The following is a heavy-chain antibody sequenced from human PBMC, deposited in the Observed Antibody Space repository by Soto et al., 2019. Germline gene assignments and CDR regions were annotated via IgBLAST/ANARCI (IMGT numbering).Heavy chain of an antibody. D-gene: IGHD6-6*01. J-gene: IGHJ6*02. CDR2: TYYRSKWYS. V-gene: IGHV6-1*01. CDR3: PSIHSSSSLDVDV. Sequence: SQTLSLTCAISGDSVSSKSAAWNWIRQSPSRGLEWLGMTYYRSKWYSNYAVSVKSRISINPDTSKNQFSLQLNSVTPEDTAVYYCPSIHSSSSLDVDVWGQGTTVTVSS. CDR1: GDSVSSKSAA.